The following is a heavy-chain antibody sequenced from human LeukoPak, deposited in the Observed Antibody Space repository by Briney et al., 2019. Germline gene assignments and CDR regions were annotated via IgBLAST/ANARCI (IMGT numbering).Heavy chain of an antibody. CDR2: ISGSGGST. Sequence: GGSLRLSCAASGFTFSSYAMSWVRQAPGKGLEWVSAISGSGGSTYYADSVKGRFTISRDNSKNTLYLQMNSLRAEDTAVYYCAKSRYYYGSGSYPPLDYWGQGTLVTVSS. D-gene: IGHD3-10*01. J-gene: IGHJ4*02. CDR3: AKSRYYYGSGSYPPLDY. V-gene: IGHV3-23*01. CDR1: GFTFSSYA.